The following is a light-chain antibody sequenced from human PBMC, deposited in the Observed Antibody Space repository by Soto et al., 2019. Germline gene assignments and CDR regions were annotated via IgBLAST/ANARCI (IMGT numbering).Light chain of an antibody. CDR2: DAA. J-gene: IGKJ3*01. CDR3: QQRSNWPIFT. Sequence: EIVLTQSPGTLSLFPGERATLSCRASQSVSDFLAWYQQKPGQAPRLLIYDAAKRAPGIPARFSGSGSGTDFTLTISSLEPEDAAEYYCQQRSNWPIFTFGPGTKV. V-gene: IGKV3-11*01. CDR1: QSVSDF.